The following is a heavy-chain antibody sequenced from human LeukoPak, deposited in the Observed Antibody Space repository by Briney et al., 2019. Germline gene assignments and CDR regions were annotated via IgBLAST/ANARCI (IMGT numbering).Heavy chain of an antibody. CDR2: IYPGDSDT. D-gene: IGHD3-22*01. J-gene: IGHJ4*02. CDR3: ARRNYYDSSGYYGVYYFDY. CDR1: GYSFTSYW. V-gene: IGHV5-51*01. Sequence: GESLKISCKGSGYSFTSYWIGWVRQMPGKGLEWMGIIYPGDSDTRYSPSFQGQVTISADKSISTAYLQWSSLKASDTAMYYCARRNYYDSSGYYGVYYFDYWGQGTLVTVSS.